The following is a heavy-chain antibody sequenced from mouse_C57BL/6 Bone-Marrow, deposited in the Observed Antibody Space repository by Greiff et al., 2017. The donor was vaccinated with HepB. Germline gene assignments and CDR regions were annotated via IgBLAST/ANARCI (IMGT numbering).Heavy chain of an antibody. D-gene: IGHD1-1*01. CDR3: AREGDYYGSFVVMDY. CDR1: GYTFTSYW. CDR2: IDPNSGGT. V-gene: IGHV1-72*01. Sequence: QVQLKQPGAELVKPGASVKLSCKASGYTFTSYWMHWVKQRPGRGLEWIGRIDPNSGGTKYNEKFKSKATLTVDKPSSTAYMQLSSLTSEDSAGYYCAREGDYYGSFVVMDYWGQGTSLTVSS. J-gene: IGHJ4*01.